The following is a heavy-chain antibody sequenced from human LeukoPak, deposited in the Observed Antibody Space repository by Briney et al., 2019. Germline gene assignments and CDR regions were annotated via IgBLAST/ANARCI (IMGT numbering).Heavy chain of an antibody. CDR2: ISAYNGNT. CDR3: ARASGSYCSSTSCNGAFDI. D-gene: IGHD2-2*01. J-gene: IGHJ3*02. CDR1: DCTFSTYG. Sequence: ASVKVSCKASDCTFSTYGITWVRQAPGQGLEWMGWISAYNGNTNYEQKLQGRATMTTDTSTSTAYLELKSLRSDDTAVYYCARASGSYCSSTSCNGAFDIWGQGTMVTVS. V-gene: IGHV1-18*01.